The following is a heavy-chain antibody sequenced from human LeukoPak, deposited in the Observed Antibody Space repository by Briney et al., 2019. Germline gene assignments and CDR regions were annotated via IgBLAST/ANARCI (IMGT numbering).Heavy chain of an antibody. V-gene: IGHV4-59*01. CDR2: IYYSGST. Sequence: PSETLSLTCTVSGGSISSYYWSWIRQPPGKGLEWIGYIYYSGSTNYNPSLKSRVTISVDTSKNQFSLKLSSVTAADTAVYYCASLRFLEWSEFDPWGQGTLVTVSS. J-gene: IGHJ5*02. CDR3: ASLRFLEWSEFDP. D-gene: IGHD3-3*01. CDR1: GGSISSYY.